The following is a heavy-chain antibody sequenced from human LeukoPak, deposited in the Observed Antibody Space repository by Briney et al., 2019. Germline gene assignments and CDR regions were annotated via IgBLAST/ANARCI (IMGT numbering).Heavy chain of an antibody. CDR2: ITSDGSST. J-gene: IGHJ4*02. Sequence: GGSLRLSCAASGFTFSSYWMHWVRQAPGKGLVWVSRITSDGSSTSHADSVKGRFTISRDNAKNTLYLQMNSLRAEDTAVYYCARGRIVDYWGQGTLVTVSS. CDR1: GFTFSSYW. CDR3: ARGRIVDY. D-gene: IGHD2-15*01. V-gene: IGHV3-74*01.